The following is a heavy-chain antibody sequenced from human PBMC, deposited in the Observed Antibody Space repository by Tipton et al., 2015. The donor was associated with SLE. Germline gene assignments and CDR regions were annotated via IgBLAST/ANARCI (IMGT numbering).Heavy chain of an antibody. Sequence: TLSLTCAVSGGSIRSSNWWSWVRQPPGMGLEWIGEIHHSGSTNYNPSLKSRVTISEDTSKNQVSLRLTSVTAADTAVYFCARLTTDYTFDYWGRGILVTVS. V-gene: IGHV4-4*01. D-gene: IGHD4-11*01. J-gene: IGHJ4*02. CDR2: IHHSGST. CDR1: GGSIRSSNW. CDR3: ARLTTDYTFDY.